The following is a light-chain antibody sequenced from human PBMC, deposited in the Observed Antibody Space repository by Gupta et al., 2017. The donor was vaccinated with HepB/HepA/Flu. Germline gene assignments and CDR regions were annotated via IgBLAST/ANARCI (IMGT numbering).Light chain of an antibody. V-gene: IGLV2-11*01. CDR1: SSGVGGYKS. CDR3: CSYAGSYTYV. J-gene: IGLJ1*01. Sequence: QSALTQPRSVAGAPGQSVSSSCTGSSSGVGGYKSVSWIQHHPGKAPKLIIFDVRERPAGVPDRFSGSKSGNTASLTISGLQAEDEADYYCCSYAGSYTYVFGTGTKVTVL. CDR2: DVR.